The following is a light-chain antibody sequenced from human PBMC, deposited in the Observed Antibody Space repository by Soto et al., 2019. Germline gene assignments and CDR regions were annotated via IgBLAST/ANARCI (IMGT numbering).Light chain of an antibody. Sequence: DIQMTQVPSALSASVGDRVTITCRASQNVNNWLAWYQHKPGKAPQLLIYDASVLETGVPSRFSGSGSGTEFTLAISGLQSDDFATYYCQQYNTYWTFGPGTKVEVK. CDR1: QNVNNW. CDR3: QQYNTYWT. CDR2: DAS. J-gene: IGKJ1*01. V-gene: IGKV1-5*01.